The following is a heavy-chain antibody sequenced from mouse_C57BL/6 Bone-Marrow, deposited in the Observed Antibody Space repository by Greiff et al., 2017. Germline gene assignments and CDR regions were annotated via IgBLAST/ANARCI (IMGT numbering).Heavy chain of an antibody. V-gene: IGHV1-81*01. Sequence: QVQLKESGAELARPGASVKLSCKASGYTFTSYGISWVKQRTGQGLEWIGEIYPRSGNTYYNEKFKGKATLTADKSSSTAYMELRSLTSEDSAVYFCARDNYYGSSSYYFDYWGQGTTLTVSS. D-gene: IGHD1-1*01. CDR3: ARDNYYGSSSYYFDY. J-gene: IGHJ2*01. CDR2: IYPRSGNT. CDR1: GYTFTSYG.